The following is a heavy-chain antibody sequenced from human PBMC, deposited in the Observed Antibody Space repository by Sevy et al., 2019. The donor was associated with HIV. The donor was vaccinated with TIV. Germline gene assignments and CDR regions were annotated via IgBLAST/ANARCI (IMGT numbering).Heavy chain of an antibody. CDR1: GFTFSSYA. J-gene: IGHJ6*02. Sequence: GGSLRLSCAASGFTFSSYAMHWVRQAPGMGLEWVAVISYDGSNKYYADSVKGRFTISRDNSKNTLYLKMNSLRAEDTAVYYCARDERLLWFGELFPEYGMDVWGQGTTVTVSS. V-gene: IGHV3-30-3*01. D-gene: IGHD3-10*01. CDR3: ARDERLLWFGELFPEYGMDV. CDR2: ISYDGSNK.